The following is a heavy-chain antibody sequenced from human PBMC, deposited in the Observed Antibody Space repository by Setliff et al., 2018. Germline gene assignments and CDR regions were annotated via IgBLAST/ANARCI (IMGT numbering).Heavy chain of an antibody. CDR1: GFTFSSYA. V-gene: IGHV3-30*15. D-gene: IGHD4-17*01. CDR3: ARGADYGDYVGPGY. J-gene: IGHJ4*02. Sequence: GGSLRLSCAASGFTFSSYAMHWVRQAPGKGPEWVALISYDGRTDYYADSVRGRSDISRDNSKNTLYLRMSSLRPEDTAIYYCARGADYGDYVGPGYWGQGTLVTVSS. CDR2: ISYDGRTD.